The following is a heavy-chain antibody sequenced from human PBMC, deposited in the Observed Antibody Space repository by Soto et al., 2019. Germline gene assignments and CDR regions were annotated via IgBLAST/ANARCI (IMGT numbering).Heavy chain of an antibody. Sequence: GGSLRLSCAASGFGVSNNYMSWVRQAPGKGLEWVSAINSGGNTYYADSVKGRFTISRDNSKNTVSLHMNSLRAEDTALYYCARAPRYTAMVTSDYWGQGTLVTVSS. CDR2: INSGGNT. CDR1: GFGVSNNY. J-gene: IGHJ4*02. CDR3: ARAPRYTAMVTSDY. V-gene: IGHV3-66*01. D-gene: IGHD5-18*01.